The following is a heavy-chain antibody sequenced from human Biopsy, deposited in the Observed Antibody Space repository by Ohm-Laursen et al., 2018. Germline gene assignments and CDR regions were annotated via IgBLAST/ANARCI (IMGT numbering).Heavy chain of an antibody. V-gene: IGHV4-59*08. CDR2: IYYHNGRS. Sequence: GTLSLTCTVSGGSISGYYWTWIRQSPGKGLEWIGYIYYHNGRSSYNPSLKSRVTMSVDTSQNQFSLNLSSVTAADTAVYYCARHPTGFWFDPWGQGTLVTVSS. CDR3: ARHPTGFWFDP. J-gene: IGHJ5*02. CDR1: GGSISGYY.